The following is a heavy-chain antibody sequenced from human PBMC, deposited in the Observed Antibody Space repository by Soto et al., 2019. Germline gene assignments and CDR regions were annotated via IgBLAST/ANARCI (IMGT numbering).Heavy chain of an antibody. CDR2: IIPIFGTA. CDR1: GGTFSSYA. CDR3: ASGSYCSSTSCYGGYYYSYGIDV. D-gene: IGHD2-2*01. Sequence: SVKVSCKASGGTFSSYAISWVRQAPGQGLEWMGGIIPIFGTANYAQKFQGRVTITADESTSTAYMELSSLRSEDTAVYYCASGSYCSSTSCYGGYYYSYGIDVWGQGTTVTVYS. J-gene: IGHJ6*02. V-gene: IGHV1-69*13.